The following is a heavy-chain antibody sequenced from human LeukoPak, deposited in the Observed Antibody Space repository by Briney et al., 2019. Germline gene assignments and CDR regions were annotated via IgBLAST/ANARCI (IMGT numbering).Heavy chain of an antibody. Sequence: PGGSLRLSCVASGFAFSGYWMNWVRQAPGKGLEWVAIIKPDGSFTNYVDAVKGRFTISRDNAKNSLYLQMNSLRDEDTAVYYCARDVSSSWFRAFDYWGQGTLVTVSS. CDR2: IKPDGSFT. CDR1: GFAFSGYW. CDR3: ARDVSSSWFRAFDY. J-gene: IGHJ4*02. D-gene: IGHD6-13*01. V-gene: IGHV3-7*01.